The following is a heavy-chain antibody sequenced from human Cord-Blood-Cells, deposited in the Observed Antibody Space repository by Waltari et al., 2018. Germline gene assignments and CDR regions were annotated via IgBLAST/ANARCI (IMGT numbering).Heavy chain of an antibody. V-gene: IGHV4-39*01. J-gene: IGHJ5*02. D-gene: IGHD2-15*01. CDR1: GGSISSSSYY. CDR3: ARFGSWFGP. Sequence: QLQLQESGPGLVKPSETLSLPCTVFGGSISSSSYYWGWIRQPPGKGLEWIGCICYSGGPYYTPSLKSRGTIAVDTSKNQFSLELGSVTAADTAVYYCARFGSWFGPCGQGTLVTVSS. CDR2: ICYSGGP.